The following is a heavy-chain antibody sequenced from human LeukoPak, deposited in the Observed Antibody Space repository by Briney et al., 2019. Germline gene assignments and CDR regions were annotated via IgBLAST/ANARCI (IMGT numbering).Heavy chain of an antibody. Sequence: ASVKVSCKASSYTFTSYGISWVRQAPGQGLEWMGWINPNSGGTNYAQKFQGRVTMTRDTSISTAYMELSRLRSDDTAVYYCARDFPTDITIFGVVTYFDYWGQGTLVTVSS. CDR1: SYTFTSYG. CDR3: ARDFPTDITIFGVVTYFDY. V-gene: IGHV1-2*02. CDR2: INPNSGGT. J-gene: IGHJ4*02. D-gene: IGHD3-3*01.